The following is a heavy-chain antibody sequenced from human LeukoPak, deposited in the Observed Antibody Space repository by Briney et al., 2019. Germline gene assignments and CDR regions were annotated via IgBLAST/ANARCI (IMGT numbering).Heavy chain of an antibody. CDR1: GFTFSSYS. D-gene: IGHD3-3*01. Sequence: PGGSLRLSCAASGFTFSSYSMNWVRQAPGKGLEWVSSISSSSSYIYYADSVKGRFTISRDNAKNSLYLQMNSLRAEDTAVYYCARVAGDFWSGYYFDYWGQGTLVTVSS. CDR2: ISSSSSYI. CDR3: ARVAGDFWSGYYFDY. V-gene: IGHV3-21*04. J-gene: IGHJ4*02.